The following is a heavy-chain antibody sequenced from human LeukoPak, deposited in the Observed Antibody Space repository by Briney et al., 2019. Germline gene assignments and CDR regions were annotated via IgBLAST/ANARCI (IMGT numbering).Heavy chain of an antibody. D-gene: IGHD5-12*01. CDR2: INHSGTT. CDR3: ARGKLLRSAIDY. V-gene: IGHV4-34*01. Sequence: SETLSLTCAVYGGSFSGYYWSWIRQPPGKGLEWIGEINHSGTTNNNPSLKRRVTISVDTSKNQFSLKLSSVTAADTAVDYCARGKLLRSAIDYWGQGTLVTVSS. CDR1: GGSFSGYY. J-gene: IGHJ4*01.